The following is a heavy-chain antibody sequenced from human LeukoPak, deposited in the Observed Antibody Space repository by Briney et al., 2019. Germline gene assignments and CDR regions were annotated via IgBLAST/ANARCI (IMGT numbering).Heavy chain of an antibody. D-gene: IGHD3-22*01. V-gene: IGHV4-38-2*02. Sequence: PSETLSLTCTVSGYSISSGYYWGWIRQPPGKGLEWIGSIYHSGSTYYNPSLKSRVTISVDTSKNQFSLKLSSVTAADTAVYYCARRSLLRPFDYWGQGTLVTVSS. CDR3: ARRSLLRPFDY. CDR2: IYHSGST. CDR1: GYSISSGYY. J-gene: IGHJ4*02.